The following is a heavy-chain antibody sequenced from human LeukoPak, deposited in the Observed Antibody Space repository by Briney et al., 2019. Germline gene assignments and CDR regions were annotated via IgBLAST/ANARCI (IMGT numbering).Heavy chain of an antibody. J-gene: IGHJ4*02. Sequence: PSETRSLTWTVAAGSISNYYWSCNRQPQGNGLEWIGYTYYSGNTNYNPSLKSRVTISVDTSKNQFSLKLNSVTAADTAVYYCARVRYCSTNRCYDREFDNWGQGTLVTVSS. CDR1: AGSISNYY. CDR2: TYYSGNT. V-gene: IGHV4-59*01. CDR3: ARVRYCSTNRCYDREFDN. D-gene: IGHD2-2*01.